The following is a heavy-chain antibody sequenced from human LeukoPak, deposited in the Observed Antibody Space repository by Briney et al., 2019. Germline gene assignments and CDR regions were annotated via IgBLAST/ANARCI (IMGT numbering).Heavy chain of an antibody. J-gene: IGHJ4*02. CDR2: ISSSSSYI. CDR1: GFTFSSYS. Sequence: GGSLRLSCAASGFTFSSYSMNWVRQAPGKGLEWVSSISSSSSYIYYADSVKGRFTISRDNAKNSLYLQMNSLRAEDTAVYYCARVGRLYDSSGGVGYWGQGTLVTVSS. D-gene: IGHD3-22*01. CDR3: ARVGRLYDSSGGVGY. V-gene: IGHV3-21*01.